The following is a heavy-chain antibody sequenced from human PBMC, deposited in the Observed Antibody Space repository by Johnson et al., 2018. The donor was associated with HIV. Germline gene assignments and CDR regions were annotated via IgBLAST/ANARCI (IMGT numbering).Heavy chain of an antibody. CDR2: IKQEGSEK. CDR3: AKCIWGSSLIDVFDI. CDR1: GFTFSSYW. Sequence: VQLVESGGGVVQPGRSLRLSCAASGFTFSSYWMSWVRQAPGKGLEWVANIKQEGSEKYYVDSVKGRFTISRDNAENSLYLQMNSLRAEDTAVYYCAKCIWGSSLIDVFDIWGQGTRITVSS. V-gene: IGHV3-7*05. D-gene: IGHD6-13*01. J-gene: IGHJ3*02.